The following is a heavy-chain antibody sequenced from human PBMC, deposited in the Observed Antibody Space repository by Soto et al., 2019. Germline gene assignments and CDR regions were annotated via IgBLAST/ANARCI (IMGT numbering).Heavy chain of an antibody. Sequence: QVQLVQSGAEVKKPGSSVKVSCKASGGTFSSYAISWVRQAPGQGLEWMGGIIPIFGTANYAQKFKGRVTITADESTGTAYMELSSLRSEDTAVYYCAGYCSGGSCYSEAYCGGDCYAFDYWGQGTLVTVSS. D-gene: IGHD2-15*01. V-gene: IGHV1-69*01. CDR3: AGYCSGGSCYSEAYCGGDCYAFDY. CDR2: IIPIFGTA. CDR1: GGTFSSYA. J-gene: IGHJ4*02.